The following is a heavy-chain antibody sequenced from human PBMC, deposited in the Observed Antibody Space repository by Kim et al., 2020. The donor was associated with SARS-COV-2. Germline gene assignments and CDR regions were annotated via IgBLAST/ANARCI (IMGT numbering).Heavy chain of an antibody. D-gene: IGHD1-20*01. CDR3: VRSQRSITMPSQRILDV. CDR1: GGSFSGYY. Sequence: SETLSLTCGVSGGSFSGYYWTWIRQPPGQGLEWIGEVYHTGATNVTPSLKGRVTISLDTSKTQVSLKVTSVTAADTAGYYCVRSQRSITMPSQRILDVWGKGTTVIVSS. CDR2: VYHTGAT. J-gene: IGHJ6*04. V-gene: IGHV4-34*01.